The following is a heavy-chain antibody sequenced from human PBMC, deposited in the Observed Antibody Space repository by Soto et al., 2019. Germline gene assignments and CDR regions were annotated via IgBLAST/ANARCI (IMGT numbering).Heavy chain of an antibody. CDR2: MFYSGST. CDR3: ARQSIPIGEVIARDGFDI. V-gene: IGHV4-39*01. J-gene: IGHJ3*02. D-gene: IGHD3-16*02. CDR1: GGSISSTKYY. Sequence: QVQLQESGPGLVKPSETLSLTCCVSGGSISSTKYYWGWIRQPPGKGLEWIGSMFYSGSTDYNPSLKSRVTLSADTSKSQFSLKLSSVTAADTAVYYCARQSIPIGEVIARDGFDIWGQGTMVTVSS.